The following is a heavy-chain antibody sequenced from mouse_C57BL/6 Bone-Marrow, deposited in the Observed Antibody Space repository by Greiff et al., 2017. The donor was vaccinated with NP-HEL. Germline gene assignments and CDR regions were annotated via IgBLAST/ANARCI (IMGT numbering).Heavy chain of an antibody. Sequence: EVKVVESEGGLVQPGSSMKLSCTASGFTFSDYYMAWVRQVPEKGLEWVANINYDGSSTYYLDSLKSRFIISRDNAKNILYLQMSSLKSEDTATYYCATRFDWYFDVWGTGTTVTVSS. J-gene: IGHJ1*03. V-gene: IGHV5-16*01. CDR1: GFTFSDYY. CDR3: ATRFDWYFDV. CDR2: INYDGSST.